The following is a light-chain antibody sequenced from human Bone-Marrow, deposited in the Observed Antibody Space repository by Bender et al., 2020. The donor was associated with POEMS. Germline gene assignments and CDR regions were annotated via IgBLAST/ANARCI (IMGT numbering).Light chain of an antibody. Sequence: QSALTQPASVSGSPGQSITISCTGTSSDVGTYNLVSWYQQHPGKAPRLMIYEDTKRPSGVSNRFSASKSGNTASLTISGLQAEDEADYYCCSYAGSNTYVFGTGTKVTVL. CDR1: SSDVGTYNL. CDR3: CSYAGSNTYV. J-gene: IGLJ1*01. CDR2: EDT. V-gene: IGLV2-23*01.